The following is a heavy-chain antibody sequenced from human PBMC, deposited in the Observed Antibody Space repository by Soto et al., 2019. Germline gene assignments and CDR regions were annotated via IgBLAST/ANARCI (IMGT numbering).Heavy chain of an antibody. CDR3: ARDLAVSTRVVDYYMDV. J-gene: IGHJ6*03. V-gene: IGHV4-59*01. CDR1: GGSISSYY. CDR2: IYYSGST. D-gene: IGHD3-16*02. Sequence: SETLSLTCTVSGGSISSYYWSWIRQPPGKGLEWIGYIYYSGSTNYNPSLKSRVTISVDTSKNQFSLKLSSVTAADTAVYYCARDLAVSTRVVDYYMDVWGKGTTVTVSS.